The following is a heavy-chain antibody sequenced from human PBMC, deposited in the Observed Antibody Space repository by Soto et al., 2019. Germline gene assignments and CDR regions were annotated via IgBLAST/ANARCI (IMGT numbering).Heavy chain of an antibody. Sequence: PSETLSLTCTVSGFSSSSFVYYWGCIRQRPGKGLDLIVYIYYSVSTYYNPSLKIRVTISVDTSKNQFYLKLSSVTAADTAVYYCASGLSGSYWNDDFDIRGPGKMVNVS. D-gene: IGHD1-26*01. J-gene: IGHJ3*02. V-gene: IGHV4-31*03. CDR1: GFSSSSFVYY. CDR2: IYYSVST. CDR3: ASGLSGSYWNDDFDI.